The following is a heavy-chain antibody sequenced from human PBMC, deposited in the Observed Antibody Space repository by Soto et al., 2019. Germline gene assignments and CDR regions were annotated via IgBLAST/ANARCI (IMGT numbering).Heavy chain of an antibody. CDR2: VYDNGRP. Sequence: SKTLSLTCTISGGSISVYYWSWIRQSPRQGLEWIGYVYDNGRPYYSPSLKSRVTISADTSKNQISLKLTSATAADTAVYYCASHPLNWSDADSWGQGVQVTVSS. J-gene: IGHJ4*02. CDR3: ASHPLNWSDADS. D-gene: IGHD1-1*01. V-gene: IGHV4-59*01. CDR1: GGSISVYY.